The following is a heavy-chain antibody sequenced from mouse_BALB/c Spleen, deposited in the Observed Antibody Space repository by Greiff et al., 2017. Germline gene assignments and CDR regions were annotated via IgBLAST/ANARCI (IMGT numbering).Heavy chain of an antibody. V-gene: IGHV5-6-5*01. J-gene: IGHJ4*01. CDR1: GFTFSSYA. Sequence: EVKLVESGGGLVKPGGSLKLSCAASGFTFSSYAMSWVRQTPEKRLEWVASISSGGSTYYPDSVKGRFTISRDNARNILYLQMSSLRSEDTAMYYCARGQYGKGEAMDYWGQGTSVTVSS. CDR3: ARGQYGKGEAMDY. CDR2: ISSGGST. D-gene: IGHD2-10*02.